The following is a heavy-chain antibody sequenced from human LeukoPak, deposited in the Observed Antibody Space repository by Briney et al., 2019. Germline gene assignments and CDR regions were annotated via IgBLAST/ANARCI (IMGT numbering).Heavy chain of an antibody. V-gene: IGHV4-34*01. D-gene: IGHD5-24*01. Sequence: PSETLSLTCAVYGRSFSGYYWSWIRQPPGKGLEWIGEINHSGSTNYNPSLKSRVTISVDTSKNQFSLKLSSVTAADTAVYYCARLEMASVAAYWGQGTLVTVSS. CDR3: ARLEMASVAAY. CDR1: GRSFSGYY. CDR2: INHSGST. J-gene: IGHJ4*02.